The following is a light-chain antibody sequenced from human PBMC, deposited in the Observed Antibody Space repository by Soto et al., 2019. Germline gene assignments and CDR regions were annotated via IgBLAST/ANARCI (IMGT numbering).Light chain of an antibody. V-gene: IGLV2-23*01. CDR3: CSYAGSATYV. CDR2: EGT. Sequence: QSALTQPASVSGSPGQSLTISCTGTTTDVGSYNLVSWYKHHPGKAPKLIIYEGTKRPSGVSYRFSGSKSGTSAYLTISGLQAEDEADYFCCSYAGSATYVFGTGTKVTVL. J-gene: IGLJ1*01. CDR1: TTDVGSYNL.